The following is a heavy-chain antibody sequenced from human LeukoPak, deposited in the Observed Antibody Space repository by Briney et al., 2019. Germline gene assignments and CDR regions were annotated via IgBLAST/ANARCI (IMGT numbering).Heavy chain of an antibody. J-gene: IGHJ6*02. CDR3: ARGSSSTNGFYGMDV. Sequence: PGGSLRLSCAASGFTFSSYEMNWVRQAPGKGLEWVSYISSSGSTIYYADSVKGRFTISRDNAKNSLYLQMNSLRAEDTAVHYCARGSSSTNGFYGMDVWGQGTTVTVSS. CDR1: GFTFSSYE. V-gene: IGHV3-48*03. CDR2: ISSSGSTI. D-gene: IGHD2-2*01.